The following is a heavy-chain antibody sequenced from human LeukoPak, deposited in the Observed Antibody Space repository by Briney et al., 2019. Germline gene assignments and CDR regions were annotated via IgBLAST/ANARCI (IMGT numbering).Heavy chain of an antibody. CDR2: IYTSGST. Sequence: PSETLSLTCTVSGGSISSYYWSWIRQPAGKGLEWIGRIYTSGSTNYNPSLKSRVTMSVDTSKNQFSLKLSSVTAADTAVYYCARDSGWYVLDAFDIWGQGTMVTVSS. V-gene: IGHV4-4*07. CDR3: ARDSGWYVLDAFDI. J-gene: IGHJ3*02. CDR1: GGSISSYY. D-gene: IGHD6-19*01.